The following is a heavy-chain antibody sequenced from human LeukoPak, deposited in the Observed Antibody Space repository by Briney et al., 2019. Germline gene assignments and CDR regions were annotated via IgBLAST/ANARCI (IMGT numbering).Heavy chain of an antibody. Sequence: ASVTVSFTASAYTFTIYVMHWVRQAPGQRLEWMGWINAGNGNTKYSQKFQGRVIITRDTYANTAYMELSRLRFAAAAVSYCVRVRARGDAFDIWGQGTMVTDS. V-gene: IGHV1-3*01. D-gene: IGHD3-10*01. CDR3: VRVRARGDAFDI. J-gene: IGHJ3*02. CDR1: AYTFTIYV. CDR2: INAGNGNT.